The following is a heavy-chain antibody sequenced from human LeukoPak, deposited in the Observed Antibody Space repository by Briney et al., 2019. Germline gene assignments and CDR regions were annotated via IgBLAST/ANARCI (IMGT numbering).Heavy chain of an antibody. CDR2: IHADSGNT. CDR1: GYTFTRCA. D-gene: IGHD4-23*01. J-gene: IGHJ4*02. CDR3: ATEPRGYGGNSDNY. Sequence: ASVKVSCRTSGYTFTRCAVHWVRQAPGQRLEWMGWIHADSGNTKYSQKLQGRVTIARDTSASTIYMELSSLRSEDTAVYYCATEPRGYGGNSDNYWGQGTLVTVSS. V-gene: IGHV1-3*01.